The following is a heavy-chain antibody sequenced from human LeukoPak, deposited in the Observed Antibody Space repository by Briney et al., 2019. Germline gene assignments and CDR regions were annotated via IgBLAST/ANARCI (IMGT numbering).Heavy chain of an antibody. CDR2: LYYSGRT. CDR1: GGSISSYY. J-gene: IGHJ1*01. CDR3: ARHDGLGIAAAVGYFQH. D-gene: IGHD6-13*01. V-gene: IGHV4-59*08. Sequence: SETLSLTCTVSGGSISSYYWSWIRQPPGKGLEWIGNLYYSGRTNYNPSLKSRVTMSVDTSKNQFSLKLSSVTAADTAVYYCARHDGLGIAAAVGYFQHWGQGTLVTVSS.